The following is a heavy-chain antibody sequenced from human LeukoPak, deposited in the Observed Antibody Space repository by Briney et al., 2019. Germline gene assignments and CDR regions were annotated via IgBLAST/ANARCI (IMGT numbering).Heavy chain of an antibody. D-gene: IGHD3-22*01. CDR2: IYYSGST. CDR3: ARAGVLMYYYDSSGYPDAFDI. CDR1: GGSISSYY. V-gene: IGHV4-59*01. Sequence: SETLSLTCTVSGGSISSYYWSWIRQPPGKGLEWIGYIYYSGSTNYKPSLKSRVTISVDTSKNQFSLRLSSVTAADTAVCYCARAGVLMYYYDSSGYPDAFDIWGQGTMVTVSS. J-gene: IGHJ3*02.